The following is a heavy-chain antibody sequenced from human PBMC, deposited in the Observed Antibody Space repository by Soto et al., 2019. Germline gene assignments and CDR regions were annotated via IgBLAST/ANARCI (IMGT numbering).Heavy chain of an antibody. D-gene: IGHD5-18*01. CDR1: GYTLTELS. CDR2: FDPEDGET. V-gene: IGHV1-24*01. J-gene: IGHJ4*02. CDR3: ATDRSDTATVLRWPSVSD. Sequence: GASVKVSCKVSGYTLTELSMHWVRQAPGKGLEWMGGFDPEDGETIYAQKFQGRVTMTEDTSTDTAYMELSSLRSEDTAVYYCATDRSDTATVLRWPSVSDWGQGTLVTVSS.